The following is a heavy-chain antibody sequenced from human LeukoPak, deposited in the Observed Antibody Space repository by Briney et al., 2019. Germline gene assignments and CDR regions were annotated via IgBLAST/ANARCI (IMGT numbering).Heavy chain of an antibody. CDR2: ISGSGGRT. D-gene: IGHD3-10*01. V-gene: IGHV3-23*01. Sequence: PGGSLRLSCAASGFTFSSCGMSWVRQTPGKGLEWVSGISGSGGRTYQADSVKGRFTISRDNSKNTLYLQMSSLRAEDTAVYYCAKDQTYYYGSGSFDYWGQGTLVAVSS. CDR1: GFTFSSCG. J-gene: IGHJ4*02. CDR3: AKDQTYYYGSGSFDY.